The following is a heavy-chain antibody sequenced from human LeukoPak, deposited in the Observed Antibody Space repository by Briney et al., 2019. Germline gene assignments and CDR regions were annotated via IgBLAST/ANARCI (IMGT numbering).Heavy chain of an antibody. V-gene: IGHV1-69*05. J-gene: IGHJ5*02. CDR3: ARSAEGGSYYSGHNWFDP. D-gene: IGHD1-26*01. CDR1: GGTFSSYA. Sequence: SVKVSCKASGGTFSSYAISWVRQAPGQGLEWMGGTIPIFGTANYAQKFQGRVTITTDESTSTAYMELSSLRSEDTAVYYCARSAEGGSYYSGHNWFDPWGQGTLVTVSS. CDR2: TIPIFGTA.